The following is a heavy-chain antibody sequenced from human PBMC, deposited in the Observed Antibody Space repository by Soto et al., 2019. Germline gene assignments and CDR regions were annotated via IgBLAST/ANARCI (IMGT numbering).Heavy chain of an antibody. J-gene: IGHJ6*02. D-gene: IGHD2-2*01. CDR3: ARAIVVVPAATGLNIYYGMDV. V-gene: IGHV3-21*01. CDR2: ISSSSSYI. CDR1: GFTFSTYS. Sequence: GGSLRLSCAASGFTFSTYSMNWVRQAPGKGLEWVSSISSSSSYIYYADSVKGRFTISRDNAKNSLYLQMNSLRAEDTAVYYCARAIVVVPAATGLNIYYGMDVWGQGTTVTVSS.